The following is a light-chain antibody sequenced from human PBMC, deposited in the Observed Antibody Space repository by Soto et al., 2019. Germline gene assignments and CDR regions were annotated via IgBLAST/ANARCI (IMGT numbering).Light chain of an antibody. CDR3: QQYFEWPSMT. CDR1: ETVATN. J-gene: IGKJ1*01. CDR2: GAS. Sequence: EVVMTQSPATLSASPGERATLSCWASETVATNLAWYQQKPGQAPRLLISGASTRAAGISDRFRGSGSGTEFTITISSLRSEDSGVFYCQQYFEWPSMTFGQGTKVEI. V-gene: IGKV3-15*01.